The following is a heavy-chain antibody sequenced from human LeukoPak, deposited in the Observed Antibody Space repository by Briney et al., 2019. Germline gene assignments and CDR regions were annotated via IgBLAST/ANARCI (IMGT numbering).Heavy chain of an antibody. CDR2: IIPIFGTA. CDR3: ARGPRSGGVVIISYYYMGV. Sequence: SVKVSCKASGGTFSSYAISWVRQAPGQGLEWMGGIIPIFGTANYAQKFQGRVTITTDESTSTAYMELSSLRSEDTAVYYCARGPRSGGVVIISYYYMGVWGKGTTVTVSS. V-gene: IGHV1-69*05. D-gene: IGHD3-3*01. CDR1: GGTFSSYA. J-gene: IGHJ6*03.